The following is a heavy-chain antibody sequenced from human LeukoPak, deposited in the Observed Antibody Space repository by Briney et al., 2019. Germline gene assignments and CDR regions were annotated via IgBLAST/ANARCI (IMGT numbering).Heavy chain of an antibody. V-gene: IGHV1-8*03. J-gene: IGHJ5*02. CDR3: ARGDKKENLSGPSGYFDP. Sequence: ASVKVSCKASGYDFTNFDINWVRQATGQGLEWMGWMNPKSGKTDSAPKFRGRLSIMRDTSINTLYMELSSLRSGDTAVYYCARGDKKENLSGPSGYFDPWGQGSLVTVSS. CDR2: MNPKSGKT. CDR1: GYDFTNFD. D-gene: IGHD3-10*01.